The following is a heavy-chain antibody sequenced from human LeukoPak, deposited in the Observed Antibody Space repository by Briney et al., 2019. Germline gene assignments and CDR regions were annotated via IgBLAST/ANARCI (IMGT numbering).Heavy chain of an antibody. CDR2: ISSSSSYI. CDR1: GFTFSSYS. D-gene: IGHD4-17*01. Sequence: PGGSLRLSCAASGFTFSSYSMNWVRQAPGKGLEWVSSISSSSSYICYADSVKGRFTISRDNAKNSLYLQMNSLRAEDTAVYYCARGDYGDYFDYWGQGTLVTVSS. CDR3: ARGDYGDYFDY. J-gene: IGHJ4*02. V-gene: IGHV3-21*01.